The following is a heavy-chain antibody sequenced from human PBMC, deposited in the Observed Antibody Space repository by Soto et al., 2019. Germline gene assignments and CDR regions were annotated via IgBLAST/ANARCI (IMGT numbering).Heavy chain of an antibody. V-gene: IGHV1-18*01. D-gene: IGHD2-2*01. CDR3: ARDIVVVPAAIDGMDV. CDR2: ISAYNGNT. J-gene: IGHJ6*02. CDR1: GYTFTSYG. Sequence: ASVKVSCKASGYTFTSYGISWVRQAPGQGLEWMGWISAYNGNTNYAQKLQGRVTMTTDTSTSTAYMELRSLRSDDTAVYYCARDIVVVPAAIDGMDVWGQGTTVTVSS.